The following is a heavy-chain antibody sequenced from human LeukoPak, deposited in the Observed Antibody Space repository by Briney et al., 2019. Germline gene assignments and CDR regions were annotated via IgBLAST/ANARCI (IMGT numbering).Heavy chain of an antibody. Sequence: ASVKVSCKASGGTFSSYAISWVRQAPGQGLEWMGRIIPILGIANYAQKFQGRVTITADESTSTAYMELSSLRSEDTAVYYCARGLVYYYMDVWGKGTTVTVSS. D-gene: IGHD1-26*01. J-gene: IGHJ6*03. CDR3: ARGLVYYYMDV. V-gene: IGHV1-69*04. CDR2: IIPILGIA. CDR1: GGTFSSYA.